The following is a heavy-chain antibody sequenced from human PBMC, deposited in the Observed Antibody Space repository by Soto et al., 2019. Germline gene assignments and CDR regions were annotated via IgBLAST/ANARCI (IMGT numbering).Heavy chain of an antibody. V-gene: IGHV3-23*01. CDR2: ISGSGGGT. CDR3: STDPTGDDIGAVDN. J-gene: IGHJ3*02. Sequence: EVQLLESGGRLVPPGGSLRLSCAGSRFSFSNYAMTWARQAPGEGLEWVSSISGSGGGTTYADSVKGRFTISRDNSKNILYLQMDSLRADDTAVYYCSTDPTGDDIGAVDNWGQGTMVSGSS. D-gene: IGHD2-21*01. CDR1: RFSFSNYA.